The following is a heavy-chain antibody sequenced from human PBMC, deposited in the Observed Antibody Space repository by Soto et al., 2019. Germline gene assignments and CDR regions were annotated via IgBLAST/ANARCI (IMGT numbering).Heavy chain of an antibody. V-gene: IGHV4-31*03. J-gene: IGHJ5*02. D-gene: IGHD1-26*01. Sequence: PSETLSLTCTVSGGSITSGSSHWSWIRQHPGKGLEWIGYIYYSGNSYYNPSLKSRVTISIDTSKNQVSLRLSSVSAADTAVYYCATMEGSSYYFRHDLWGRGTLVTVSS. CDR1: GGSITSGSSH. CDR3: ATMEGSSYYFRHDL. CDR2: IYYSGNS.